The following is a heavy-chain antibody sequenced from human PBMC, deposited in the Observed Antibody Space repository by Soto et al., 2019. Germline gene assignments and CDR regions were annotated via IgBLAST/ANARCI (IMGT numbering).Heavy chain of an antibody. CDR1: GDSINNYY. CDR2: IYYSGSP. D-gene: IGHD2-15*01. CDR3: ARAGAATLSDY. Sequence: SETLSLTCTVSGDSINNYYCSWIRQPPGKGLEWIGYIYYSGSPNYNPSLKSRVTISVDTSKNQFSLNLSSVTAADTAVYYCARAGAATLSDYWGQGTLVTVSS. J-gene: IGHJ4*02. V-gene: IGHV4-59*01.